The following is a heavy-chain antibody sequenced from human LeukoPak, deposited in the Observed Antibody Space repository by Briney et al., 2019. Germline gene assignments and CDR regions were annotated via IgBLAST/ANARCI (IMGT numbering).Heavy chain of an antibody. J-gene: IGHJ3*02. V-gene: IGHV4-38-2*02. D-gene: IGHD3-22*01. CDR3: ARDYYDSSEHLGAFDI. CDR2: IYHSGST. CDR1: GYSISSGYY. Sequence: SETLSLTCTVSGYSISSGYYWGWIRQPPGKGLEWIGSIYHSGSTYYNPSLKSRVTISVDTSKNQFSLKLSSVTAADTAVYYCARDYYDSSEHLGAFDIWGQGTMVTVSS.